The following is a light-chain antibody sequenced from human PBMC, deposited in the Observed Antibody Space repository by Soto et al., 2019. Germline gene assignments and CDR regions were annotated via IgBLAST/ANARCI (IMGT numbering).Light chain of an antibody. CDR2: DVS. CDR3: QQYNSFPWT. J-gene: IGKJ1*01. V-gene: IGKV1-5*01. CDR1: QSISSW. Sequence: DIQMTQSPSTLSASVGDRVTITCRASQSISSWLAWYQQKPGKAPKLLIYDVSSLESGVSSRFSGSGSGTEFTLTISSLQADDFATYYCQQYNSFPWTFGQGTKVDIK.